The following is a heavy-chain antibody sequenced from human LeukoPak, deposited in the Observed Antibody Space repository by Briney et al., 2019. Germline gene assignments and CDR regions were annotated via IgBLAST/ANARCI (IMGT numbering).Heavy chain of an antibody. Sequence: SETLSLTCAVYGGSFSAYYWSWIRHPPGKGLEWIGEINRSGSTNYNPSLKSRVTISVDTSKNQFSLKLSSVTAADTAVYHCARGWDSSGYSFDYWGQGALVTVSS. CDR1: GGSFSAYY. CDR3: ARGWDSSGYSFDY. J-gene: IGHJ4*02. D-gene: IGHD3-22*01. V-gene: IGHV4-34*01. CDR2: INRSGST.